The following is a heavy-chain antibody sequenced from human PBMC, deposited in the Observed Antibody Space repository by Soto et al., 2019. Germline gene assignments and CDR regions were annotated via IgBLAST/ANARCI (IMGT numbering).Heavy chain of an antibody. Sequence: EVQLVESGGGLVKPGGSLRLSCAASGFTFSNAWMSWVSQAPGKGLEWVGRIKSETAGGTTDYAAPVKGRFTISRDDSRNTLYLQMNSLKTEDTAVYYCTTDRKEWLHYYYSGMDVWGQGTTVTVSS. V-gene: IGHV3-15*01. CDR3: TTDRKEWLHYYYSGMDV. CDR1: GFTFSNAW. D-gene: IGHD3-3*01. CDR2: IKSETAGGTT. J-gene: IGHJ6*02.